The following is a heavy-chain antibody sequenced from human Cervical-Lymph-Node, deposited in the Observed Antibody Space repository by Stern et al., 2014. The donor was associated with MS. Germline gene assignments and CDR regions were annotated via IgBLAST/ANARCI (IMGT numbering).Heavy chain of an antibody. CDR3: ASAGGNSAYYNGMDV. D-gene: IGHD4-23*01. CDR2: TSAYNGNI. Sequence: QVQLVPSGAEVKKPGASVKVSCKASGHTFSSYGISWVRQAPGQGLEWMGWTSAYNGNINFAQKFQGRVTMTTDTPTRTVYMELRSLRSDDTAVYYCASAGGNSAYYNGMDVWGQGTTVTVSS. CDR1: GHTFSSYG. J-gene: IGHJ6*02. V-gene: IGHV1-18*01.